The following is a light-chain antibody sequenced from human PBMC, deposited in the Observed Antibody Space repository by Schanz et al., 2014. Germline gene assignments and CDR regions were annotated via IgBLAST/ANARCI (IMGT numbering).Light chain of an antibody. J-gene: IGLJ3*02. Sequence: QAVVTQEPSLTVSPGGTVTLTCASSTGTVTSDFHANWFQQKPGQVPRALIYNTDNKHSWTSARFSGSLLGGKPALTLSGVQPEDEADYYCLLYYGGAQLGVFGGGTKLTVL. CDR1: TGTVTSDFH. V-gene: IGLV7-43*01. CDR3: LLYYGGAQLGV. CDR2: NTD.